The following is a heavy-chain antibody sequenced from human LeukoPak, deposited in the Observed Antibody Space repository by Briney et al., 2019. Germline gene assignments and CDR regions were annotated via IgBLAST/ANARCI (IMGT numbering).Heavy chain of an antibody. Sequence: GGSLRLSCAASGFTFSSYAMSWVRQAPGKGLEWVSAISGSGGSTYYADSVKGRFTISRDNYKNTLYLQMKSLRDEDTAVYYCAKARNGDHPYYFDYWGQGTLVTVSS. CDR3: AKARNGDHPYYFDY. V-gene: IGHV3-23*01. CDR1: GFTFSSYA. D-gene: IGHD4-17*01. J-gene: IGHJ4*02. CDR2: ISGSGGST.